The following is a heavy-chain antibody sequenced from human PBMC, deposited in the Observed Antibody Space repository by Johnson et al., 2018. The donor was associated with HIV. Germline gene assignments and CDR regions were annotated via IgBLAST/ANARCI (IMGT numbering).Heavy chain of an antibody. D-gene: IGHD4-17*01. V-gene: IGHV3-11*04. CDR3: AKEGDYGDYFNGVFDS. CDR1: GFTFSDYY. CDR2: ISSSGSTI. Sequence: QVLLVESGGGLVQPGGSLRLSCAASGFTFSDYYMSWIRQAPGKGLEWVSYISSSGSTIYYADSVKGRFTISRDNSKNTLYLQMNRLRAEDTAVYYCAKEGDYGDYFNGVFDSWGQWTMVTVSS. J-gene: IGHJ3*02.